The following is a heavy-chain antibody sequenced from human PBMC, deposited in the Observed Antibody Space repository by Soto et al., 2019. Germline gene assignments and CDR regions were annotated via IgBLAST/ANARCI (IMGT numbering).Heavy chain of an antibody. CDR2: IYYSGST. CDR1: GGSISSGDYY. J-gene: IGHJ3*02. Sequence: LSLTCTVSGGSISSGDYYWSWIRQPPGKGLEWIGYIYYSGSTNYNPSLKSRVTISVDTSKNQISLKLSSVTAADTAVYYCARDTSVGDTDGYAFDIWGQGTMVTVSS. CDR3: ARDTSVGDTDGYAFDI. D-gene: IGHD1-26*01. V-gene: IGHV4-61*08.